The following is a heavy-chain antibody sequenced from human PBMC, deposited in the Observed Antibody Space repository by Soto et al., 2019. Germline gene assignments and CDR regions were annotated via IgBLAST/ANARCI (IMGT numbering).Heavy chain of an antibody. V-gene: IGHV3-30-3*01. D-gene: IGHD6-6*01. CDR3: TRIPLRSSSSGGDYYFGMDV. Sequence: QVQLVESGGGVVQPGRSLRLSCAASGFTFSSYAMHWVRQAPGKGLEWVSVISNDGSKNSYAESVKGRFTISRDNSKNTLYLQMNSLRGEDTAMYYCTRIPLRSSSSGGDYYFGMDVWGQGTTLTVS. CDR2: ISNDGSKN. CDR1: GFTFSSYA. J-gene: IGHJ6*02.